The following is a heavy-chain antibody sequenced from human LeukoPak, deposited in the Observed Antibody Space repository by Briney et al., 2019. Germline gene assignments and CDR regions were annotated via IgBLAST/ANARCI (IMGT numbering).Heavy chain of an antibody. D-gene: IGHD1-26*01. V-gene: IGHV4-61*01. CDR2: TFYSGNT. CDR1: GGSVSSGSHY. Sequence: SETLSLTCTVSGGSVSSGSHYWSWIRQPPGKGLEWIGYTFYSGNTNYNPSLRSRVTISLDTSKNQLSLKLSSVTAADTAVYYCAREERYFDNWGQGTLVTVSS. CDR3: AREERYFDN. J-gene: IGHJ4*02.